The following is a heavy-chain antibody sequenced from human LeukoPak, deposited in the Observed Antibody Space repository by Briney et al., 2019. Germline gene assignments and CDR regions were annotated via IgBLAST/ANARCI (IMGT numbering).Heavy chain of an antibody. Sequence: GGSLRLSCAASGFTFSGYAMSWVRQAPGKGLEWVSAISGSGGSTYYADSVKGRFTISRDNSKNTLYLQMNSLRAEDTAVYYCAKVVAAAGTRNYYGMDVWGQGTTVTVSS. J-gene: IGHJ6*02. V-gene: IGHV3-23*01. CDR3: AKVVAAAGTRNYYGMDV. CDR2: ISGSGGST. CDR1: GFTFSGYA. D-gene: IGHD6-13*01.